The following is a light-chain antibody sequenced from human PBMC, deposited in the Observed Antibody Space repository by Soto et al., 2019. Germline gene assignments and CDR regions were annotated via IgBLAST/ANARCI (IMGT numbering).Light chain of an antibody. Sequence: DIQMTQSPSSLSASVGDRVTITCRARQSISSCLNWYRRKPGKAPKLLIYAASCLQSGVPSRFSGSGSGTDVSLTISSLQPEDFATYYWQQSYWLTFGGGTKVEI. V-gene: IGKV1-39*01. CDR3: QQSYWLT. CDR1: QSISSC. CDR2: AAS. J-gene: IGKJ4*01.